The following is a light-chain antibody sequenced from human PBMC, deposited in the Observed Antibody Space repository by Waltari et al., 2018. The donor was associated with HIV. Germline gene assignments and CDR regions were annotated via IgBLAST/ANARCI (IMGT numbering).Light chain of an antibody. CDR1: SSDVGGYNY. CDR2: DVH. J-gene: IGLJ3*02. V-gene: IGLV2-11*01. Sequence: QSALTQPRSMSGSPGQSVTISCTGTSSDVGGYNYVSWYQQHPGKAPKLMIFDVHKRPSGVPDRFSCSKSGNTASLTISGLQAEDEADYYCCSYADKYTWVFGGGTKLAVL. CDR3: CSYADKYTWV.